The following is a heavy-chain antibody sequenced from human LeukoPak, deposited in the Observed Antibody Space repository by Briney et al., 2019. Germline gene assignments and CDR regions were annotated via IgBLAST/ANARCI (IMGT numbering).Heavy chain of an antibody. CDR1: GHSFSSDSF. D-gene: IGHD6-6*01. V-gene: IGHV4-38-2*01. CDR3: ARASRPSNSWFDP. J-gene: IGHJ5*02. Sequence: SETLSLTCGVSGHSFSSDSFWGWIRQPPGQGLEWIGSIHERGSTFYNPSLKSRVTISIDTSKNQFSLNVNSVTAADTAVYYCARASRPSNSWFDPWGQGTGVTVSS. CDR2: IHERGST.